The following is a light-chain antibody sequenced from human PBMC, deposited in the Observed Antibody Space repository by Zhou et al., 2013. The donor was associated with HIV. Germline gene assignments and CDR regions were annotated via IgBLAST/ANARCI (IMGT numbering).Light chain of an antibody. CDR3: QQYYSYPWT. CDR2: DAS. Sequence: EIVLTQSPGTLSLSPGESATLSCRASQSVTNYLAWYHHKPGQAPRLLIYDASYRATGIPARFSGSGSGTEFTLTIDCLQPDDFATYYCQQYYSYPWTFGQGTKV. J-gene: IGKJ1*01. CDR1: QSVTNY. V-gene: IGKV3-11*01.